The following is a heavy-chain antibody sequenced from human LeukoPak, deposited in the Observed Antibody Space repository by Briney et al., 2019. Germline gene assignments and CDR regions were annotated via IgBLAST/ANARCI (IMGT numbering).Heavy chain of an antibody. J-gene: IGHJ4*02. D-gene: IGHD3-22*01. CDR2: SSGSGGST. CDR3: AKDHSEYMIVVVPDFDY. Sequence: GGSLRLSCAASGFIFSSYAMSWVRQAPGKGLEWVSASSGSGGSTYYADSVKGRLTISRDNSKNTLYLQMNSLRAEDTAVYYCAKDHSEYMIVVVPDFDYWGQGTLVTVSS. V-gene: IGHV3-23*01. CDR1: GFIFSSYA.